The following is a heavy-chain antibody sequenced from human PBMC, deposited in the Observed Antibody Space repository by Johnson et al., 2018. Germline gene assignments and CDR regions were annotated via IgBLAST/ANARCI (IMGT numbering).Heavy chain of an antibody. CDR2: ISGSGAAT. Sequence: EVQLVETGGGLAQPGGSLRLSCAASGFTFSSYAMSWVRQAPGKGLEWVSAISGSGAATYYADSVKGRFTISIDNSKNTPFLQMNSLRAEDTAIYYCAKDRKYCSGVSCYLTAFQNWGQGTLVTVSS. V-gene: IGHV3-23*04. CDR1: GFTFSSYA. J-gene: IGHJ1*01. CDR3: AKDRKYCSGVSCYLTAFQN. D-gene: IGHD2-15*01.